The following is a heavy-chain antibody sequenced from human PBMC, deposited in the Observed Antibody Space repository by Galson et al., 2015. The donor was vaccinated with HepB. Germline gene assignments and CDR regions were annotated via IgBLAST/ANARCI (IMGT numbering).Heavy chain of an antibody. V-gene: IGHV1-2*04. CDR3: ARARRNYDFWSDRRGKNWFDP. CDR2: INPNSGGT. Sequence: SVKVSCKASGYTFTGYYMHWVRQAPGQGLEWMGWINPNSGGTNYAQKFQGWVTMTRDTSISTAYMELSRLRSEDTAVYYCARARRNYDFWSDRRGKNWFDPWGQGTLVTVSS. J-gene: IGHJ5*02. CDR1: GYTFTGYY. D-gene: IGHD3-3*01.